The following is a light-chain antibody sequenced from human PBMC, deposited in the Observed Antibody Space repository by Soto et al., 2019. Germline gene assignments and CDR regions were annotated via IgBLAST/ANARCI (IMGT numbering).Light chain of an antibody. Sequence: QSLLRHPGSVCWSPGHSITISCTGTSSDVGSYNYVSWYQHHPGKAPKLMISEVSNRPSGISNRFSGSKSGNTASLTISGLQAEDEADYYCSSYAGPSTHIYVFGTGTKVTVL. J-gene: IGLJ1*01. CDR2: EVS. CDR1: SSDVGSYNY. CDR3: SSYAGPSTHIYV. V-gene: IGLV2-14*01.